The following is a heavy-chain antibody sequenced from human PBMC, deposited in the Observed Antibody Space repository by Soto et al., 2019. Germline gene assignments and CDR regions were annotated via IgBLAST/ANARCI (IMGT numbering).Heavy chain of an antibody. Sequence: GSGPTLVNPTETLTLTCTVSGFSLSNARMGVSWIRQPPGKALEWLAHIFSNDEKSYSTSLKSRLTISKDTSKSQVVLTMTNMDPVDTATYYCARISYIVVVVAATATVDYWGQGTLVTVSS. CDR3: ARISYIVVVVAATATVDY. J-gene: IGHJ4*02. CDR1: GFSLSNARMG. D-gene: IGHD2-15*01. CDR2: IFSNDEK. V-gene: IGHV2-26*01.